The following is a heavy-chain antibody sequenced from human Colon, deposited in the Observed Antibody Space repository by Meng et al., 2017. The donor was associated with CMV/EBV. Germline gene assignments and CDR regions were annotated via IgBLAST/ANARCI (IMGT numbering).Heavy chain of an antibody. CDR3: ATCGGDCYRYFDY. J-gene: IGHJ4*02. D-gene: IGHD2-21*01. CDR1: GFTFTTYT. Sequence: GGSLRLSCAASGFTFTTYTMTWVRQAPGKGLEWVAVIWYDGSNKYYADSVKGRFTISRDNSKNTLYLQMNSLRAEDTAVYYCATCGGDCYRYFDYWGQGTLVTVSS. CDR2: IWYDGSNK. V-gene: IGHV3-33*08.